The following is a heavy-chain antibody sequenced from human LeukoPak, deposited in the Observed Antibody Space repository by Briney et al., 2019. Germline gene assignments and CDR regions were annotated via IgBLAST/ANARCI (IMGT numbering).Heavy chain of an antibody. CDR3: ARGVVIAPQTFDY. CDR1: GYTFTSYG. V-gene: IGHV1-2*02. D-gene: IGHD2-21*01. CDR2: INPNSGGT. Sequence: ASVKVSCKASGYTFTSYGISWVRQAPGQGLEWMGWINPNSGGTNYAQKFQGRVTMTRDTSISTAYMELSRLRSDDTAVYYCARGVVIAPQTFDYWGQGTLVTVSS. J-gene: IGHJ4*02.